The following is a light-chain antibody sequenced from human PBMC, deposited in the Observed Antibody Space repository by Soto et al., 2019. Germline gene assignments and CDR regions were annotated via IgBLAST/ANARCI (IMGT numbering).Light chain of an antibody. Sequence: EIVLTQSPATLALSPGESVTLSCRASQSVTNFLAWYQQKPGQAPRLLMHHASSRATGIPDRFSGGGSGTDFTLTISSLEPEDFAVYYCQQRSSWPPTFGGGTKV. J-gene: IGKJ4*01. V-gene: IGKV3-11*01. CDR2: HAS. CDR3: QQRSSWPPT. CDR1: QSVTNF.